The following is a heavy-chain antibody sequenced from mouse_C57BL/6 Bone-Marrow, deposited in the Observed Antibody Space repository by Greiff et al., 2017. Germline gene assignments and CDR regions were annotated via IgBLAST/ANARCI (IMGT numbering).Heavy chain of an antibody. J-gene: IGHJ4*01. Sequence: QVTLKESGPGILQPSQTLSLTCSFSGFSLSTSGMGLIRLRPPSGQGLEWLAHIYWDDDKRYYPSPKSRLTISKTTSTNHVLLKIISADTTDTATGYCARRENGRGYWDMDVWGTGTSVTVSS. V-gene: IGHV8-12*01. CDR3: ARRENGRGYWDMDV. CDR1: GFSLSTSGMG. D-gene: IGHD2-3*01. CDR2: IYWDDDK.